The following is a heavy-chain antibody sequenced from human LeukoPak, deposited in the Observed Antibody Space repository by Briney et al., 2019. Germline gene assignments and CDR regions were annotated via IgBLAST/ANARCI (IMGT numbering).Heavy chain of an antibody. V-gene: IGHV4-39*07. D-gene: IGHD5-24*01. J-gene: IGHJ4*02. CDR1: GFTVSSNS. Sequence: GSLRLSCTVSGFTVSSNSMSWVRQAPGKGLEWIGSIYYSGSTYYNPSLKSRVTISVDTSKNQFSLKLSSVTAADTAVYYCARVAGWLQFGYWGQGTLVTVSS. CDR2: IYYSGST. CDR3: ARVAGWLQFGY.